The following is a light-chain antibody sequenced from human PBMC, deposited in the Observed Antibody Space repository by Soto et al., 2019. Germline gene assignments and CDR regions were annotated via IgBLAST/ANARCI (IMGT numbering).Light chain of an antibody. CDR1: QSVSSN. CDR3: QQYNSYWT. CDR2: AAS. Sequence: ETVMTQSPATLSLSPGERATLSCRASQSVSSNLVWYQQKPGQAPRLLIYAASTRATGVPARFSGSGSETEFTLTISSLQPDDFATYYCQQYNSYWTFGQGTKVEIK. J-gene: IGKJ1*01. V-gene: IGKV3-15*01.